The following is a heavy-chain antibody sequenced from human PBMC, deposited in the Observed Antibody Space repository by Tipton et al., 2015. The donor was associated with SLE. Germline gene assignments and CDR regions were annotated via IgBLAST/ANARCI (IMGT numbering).Heavy chain of an antibody. Sequence: SLRLSCAASGFTITDYAMHWVRQAPGKGLEWAAVIWYDGITKYYVDSVKGRFTISRDKSKNTLYLGMNSLRDEDTAVYICAKGRVGTPTDWGQGTLVTVSS. V-gene: IGHV3-33*03. J-gene: IGHJ4*02. CDR2: IWYDGITK. CDR3: AKGRVGTPTD. CDR1: GFTITDYA.